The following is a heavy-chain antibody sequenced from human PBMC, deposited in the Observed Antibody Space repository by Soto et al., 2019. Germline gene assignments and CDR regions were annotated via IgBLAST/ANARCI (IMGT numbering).Heavy chain of an antibody. CDR1: GGSISSHY. J-gene: IGHJ4*02. CDR2: IYYSGST. D-gene: IGHD6-13*01. CDR3: ARGGYSSPSTFDY. Sequence: SETLSLTCTVSGGSISSHYWSWIRQPPGKGLEWIGYIYYSGSTNYNPSLKSRVTISVDTSKNQFSLKLSSVTAADTAVYYCARGGYSSPSTFDYWGQGTLVTVS. V-gene: IGHV4-59*11.